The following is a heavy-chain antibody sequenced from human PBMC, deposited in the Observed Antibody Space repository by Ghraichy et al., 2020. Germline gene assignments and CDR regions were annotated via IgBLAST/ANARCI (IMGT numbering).Heavy chain of an antibody. CDR3: ARDYDSSGYPLPDLFDY. V-gene: IGHV3-48*02. J-gene: IGHJ4*02. CDR1: GFTFSSYS. D-gene: IGHD3-22*01. Sequence: GGSLRLSCAASGFTFSSYSMNWVRQAPGKGLEWVSYSSSSSSTIYYADSVKGRFTISRDNAKNSLYLQMNSLRDEDTAVYYCARDYDSSGYPLPDLFDYWGQGTLVTVSS. CDR2: SSSSSSTI.